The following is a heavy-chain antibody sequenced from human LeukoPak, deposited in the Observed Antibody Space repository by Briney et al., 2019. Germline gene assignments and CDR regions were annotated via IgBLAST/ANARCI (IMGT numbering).Heavy chain of an antibody. D-gene: IGHD2-2*01. V-gene: IGHV3-30*03. CDR2: ISYDGSNK. CDR3: ARSLYCSSTSCSYGMDV. Sequence: GGSLRLSCAASGFIFTDYSMNWVRQAPGKGLEWVAVISYDGSNKDYADSVKGRFTISRDSAKNSLYLHMNSLRVEDTAAYYCARSLYCSSTSCSYGMDVWGQGTTVTVSS. J-gene: IGHJ6*02. CDR1: GFIFTDYS.